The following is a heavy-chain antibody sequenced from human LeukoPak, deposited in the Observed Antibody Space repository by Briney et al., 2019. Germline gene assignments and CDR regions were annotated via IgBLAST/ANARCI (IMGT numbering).Heavy chain of an antibody. CDR1: GGSFSGYY. CDR3: ARYGPSSSPEGRYYYYYYYMDV. CDR2: INHSGST. J-gene: IGHJ6*03. D-gene: IGHD6-6*01. V-gene: IGHV4-34*01. Sequence: SETLSLTCAVYGGSFSGYYWSWIRQPPGKGLEWIGEINHSGSTNYNPSLKSRVTISVDTSKNQFSLKLSSVTAADTAVYYCARYGPSSSPEGRYYYYYYYMDVWGKGTTVTVSS.